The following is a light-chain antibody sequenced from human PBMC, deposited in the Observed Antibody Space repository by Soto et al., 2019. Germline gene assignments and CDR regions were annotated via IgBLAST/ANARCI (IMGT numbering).Light chain of an antibody. J-gene: IGKJ5*01. CDR3: QQRSNWRIT. Sequence: EMVFTQSPATLSLSPGERATLSCRASQSVSSYLAWYQQKPGQAPSLLIYDASNRATGIPARFSGSGSGTDFTLTISSLEPEDFAVYYCQQRSNWRITFGQGTRLEIK. CDR2: DAS. V-gene: IGKV3-11*01. CDR1: QSVSSY.